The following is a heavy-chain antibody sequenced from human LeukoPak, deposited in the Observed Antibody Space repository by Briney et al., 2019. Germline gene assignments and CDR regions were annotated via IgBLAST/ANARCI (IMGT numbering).Heavy chain of an antibody. J-gene: IGHJ4*02. CDR3: ARDAYAFDF. CDR2: ISSSGRTI. CDR1: GFIFSTYE. Sequence: GGSLRLSCAASGFIFSTYEMNWVRQAPGKGLEWVSYISSSGRTIFYADSVRGRFTISRDNAKTSLYLQMNSLRAEDTAVYYCARDAYAFDFWGQGTLVTVSS. D-gene: IGHD2-2*01. V-gene: IGHV3-48*03.